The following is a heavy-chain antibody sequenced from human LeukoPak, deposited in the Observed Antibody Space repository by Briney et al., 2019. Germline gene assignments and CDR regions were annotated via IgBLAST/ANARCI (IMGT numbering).Heavy chain of an antibody. D-gene: IGHD3-9*01. CDR1: NGSISTYY. CDR2: IYYSGST. J-gene: IGHJ3*02. V-gene: IGHV4-59*08. CDR3: ARVLTVGILTALHRTFGI. Sequence: ASETLSLTCTVSNGSISTYYWSWIRQPPGKELEWIGSIYYSGSTYYNPSLKSRVTISVDTSKNQFSLNLSSVTAADTAVYYCARVLTVGILTALHRTFGIWGQGTMVTVSS.